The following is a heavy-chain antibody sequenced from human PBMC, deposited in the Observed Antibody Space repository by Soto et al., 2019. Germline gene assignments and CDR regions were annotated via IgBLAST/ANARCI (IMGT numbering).Heavy chain of an antibody. Sequence: EVQLVESGGGLIQPGGSLKLSCAASGLTVSNNYMSWVRQAPGKGLEWVSVIYNDGKTYYADSVKGRFTISRDTSKNTRHRQMDSLRDEDTAVYYCVRPLPSGQNYGMDVWGQGTTGTVSS. CDR2: IYNDGKT. CDR3: VRPLPSGQNYGMDV. V-gene: IGHV3-53*01. D-gene: IGHD3-10*01. CDR1: GLTVSNNY. J-gene: IGHJ6*02.